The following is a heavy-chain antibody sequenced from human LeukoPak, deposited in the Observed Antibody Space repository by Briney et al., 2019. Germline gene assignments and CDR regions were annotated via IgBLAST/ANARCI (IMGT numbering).Heavy chain of an antibody. Sequence: PAETLSLTCTVSGGSISSSYYYWGWIRQPPGKGLEWIGSIYHSGNTYYNPSLKSRVTISVDTSTNQFSLKVNSVTAAYTAVYYCATAKYCSSTSCNAFDWFDPWGQGTLVTVSS. CDR2: IYHSGNT. J-gene: IGHJ5*02. CDR1: GGSISSSYYY. CDR3: ATAKYCSSTSCNAFDWFDP. V-gene: IGHV4-39*01. D-gene: IGHD2-2*01.